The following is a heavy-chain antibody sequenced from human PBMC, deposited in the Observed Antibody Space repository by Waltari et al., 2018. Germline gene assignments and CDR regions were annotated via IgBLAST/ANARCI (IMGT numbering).Heavy chain of an antibody. CDR2: IFYTGST. V-gene: IGHV4-31*03. CDR3: ARGDYSGKPHPLDY. Sequence: QVHLQESGPGLVKPSQTLSLTCSVSGDSIGSVGSYWTWNRQYPGKGLGWIGYIFYTGSTYYNPPLRSRVSISLDRSENQFSLKLTSVTAADTAVYYCARGDYSGKPHPLDYWGQGTLVSVSS. J-gene: IGHJ4*02. CDR1: GDSIGSVGSY. D-gene: IGHD4-4*01.